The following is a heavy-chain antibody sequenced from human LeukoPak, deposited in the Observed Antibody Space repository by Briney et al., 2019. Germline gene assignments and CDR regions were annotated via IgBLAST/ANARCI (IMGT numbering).Heavy chain of an antibody. CDR3: ARSEGGDAFDI. D-gene: IGHD3-16*01. V-gene: IGHV4-59*01. CDR1: GGSISSYY. CDR2: IYYSGST. J-gene: IGHJ3*02. Sequence: PSETLSLTCTVSGGSISSYYWSWIRQPPGKGLEWIGYIYYSGSTNYNPSLKSRVTISVDTSKNQFSLKLSSVTAADTAVYYCARSEGGDAFDIWGQGTMVTVSS.